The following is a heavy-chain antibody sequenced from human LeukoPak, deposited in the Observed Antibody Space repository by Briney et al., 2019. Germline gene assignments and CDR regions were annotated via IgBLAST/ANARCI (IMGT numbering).Heavy chain of an antibody. D-gene: IGHD3-22*01. J-gene: IGHJ6*02. CDR2: ISYDGSNK. CDR3: ARAGYFDSSGYYFGMDV. V-gene: IGHV3-30-3*01. Sequence: GGSLRLSCAASGFTFSSFAMHWVRQAPGKGLEWVAVISYDGSNKYYADSVKGRFTISRDNSKNTLYLQMSSLRAEDTAVYYCARAGYFDSSGYYFGMDVWGQGTTVTVS. CDR1: GFTFSSFA.